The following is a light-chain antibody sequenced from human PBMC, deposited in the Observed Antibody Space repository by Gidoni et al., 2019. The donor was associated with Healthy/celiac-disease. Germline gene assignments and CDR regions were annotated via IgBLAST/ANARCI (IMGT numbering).Light chain of an antibody. Sequence: QSALTQPASVSGSPGQSITISCTGTSSDVGGYNYVAWSQQHPGKAPKLMIVDVSNRPSGVSNRFSGSKSGNTASLTISGLQAEDEADYYFSSYPSSSTWVFGGWTKLTVL. CDR1: SSDVGGYNY. CDR2: DVS. CDR3: SSYPSSSTWV. J-gene: IGLJ3*02. V-gene: IGLV2-14*03.